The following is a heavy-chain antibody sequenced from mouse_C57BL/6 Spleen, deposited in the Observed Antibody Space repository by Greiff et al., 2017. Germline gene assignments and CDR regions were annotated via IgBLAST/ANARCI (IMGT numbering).Heavy chain of an antibody. J-gene: IGHJ1*03. CDR2: ISYDGSN. Sequence: EVKLVESGPGLVKPSQSLSLTCSVTGYSITSGYYWNWIRQFPGNKLEWMGYISYDGSNNYNPSLKNRISITRDTSKNQFFLKLNSVTTEDTATYYCARHYYGSSYWYFDVWGTGTTVTVSS. CDR1: GYSITSGYY. D-gene: IGHD1-1*01. CDR3: ARHYYGSSYWYFDV. V-gene: IGHV3-6*01.